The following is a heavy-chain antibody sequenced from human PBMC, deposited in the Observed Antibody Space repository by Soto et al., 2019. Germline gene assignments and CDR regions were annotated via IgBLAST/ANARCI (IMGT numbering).Heavy chain of an antibody. CDR1: GGSISSRTFW. CDR3: ARHPRDDYNYGGSGIFDY. Sequence: QLQLQESGPGLVKPSETLSLTCSVSGGSISSRTFWWAWIRQPPGKGLEWIGDMYYSGSSYSSPSLKSRVTLSVVTSKNQLSLKLNSVTAADTAVYYCARHPRDDYNYGGSGIFDYWGQGTLVTVSS. CDR2: MYYSGSS. V-gene: IGHV4-39*01. D-gene: IGHD4-4*01. J-gene: IGHJ4*02.